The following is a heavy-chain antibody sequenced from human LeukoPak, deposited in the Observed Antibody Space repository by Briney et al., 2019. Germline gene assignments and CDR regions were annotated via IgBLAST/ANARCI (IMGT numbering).Heavy chain of an antibody. CDR2: IYYSGST. V-gene: IGHV4-59*01. CDR1: GGSISSYY. Sequence: SETLSLTCTVSGGSISSYYWNWIRQPPGKGLEWIGYIYYSGSTNYNPSLKSRVTISVDTSKNQFSLKLSSVTAADTAVYYCARSKDGDYVFDYWGQGTLVTVSS. J-gene: IGHJ4*02. D-gene: IGHD4-17*01. CDR3: ARSKDGDYVFDY.